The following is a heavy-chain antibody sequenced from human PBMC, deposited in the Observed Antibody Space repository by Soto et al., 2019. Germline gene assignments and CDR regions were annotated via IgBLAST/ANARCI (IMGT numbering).Heavy chain of an antibody. J-gene: IGHJ4*02. CDR3: ERQGRVGFDNTPPGDY. CDR1: GGTFSSYT. CDR2: IIPILGIA. Sequence: QVQLVQSGAEVKKPGSSVKVSCKASGGTFSSYTISWVRQAPGQGLEWMGRIIPILGIANYAQKFQGRVKITADKATSTAYMELSSLRSEDTAVYYCERQGRVGFDNTPPGDYWGQGTLVTVSS. V-gene: IGHV1-69*02. D-gene: IGHD1-20*01.